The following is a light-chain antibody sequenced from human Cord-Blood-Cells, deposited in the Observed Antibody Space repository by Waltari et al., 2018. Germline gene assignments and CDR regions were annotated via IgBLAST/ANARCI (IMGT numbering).Light chain of an antibody. CDR2: QDS. Sequence: SYELTQPPSVSVSPGQTASITCSGDKLGDKYACWYQQKPGQSPVLVIYQDSKRPSGIPGRFSGSNAGNTATRTISGTQAMDEADYYCQAWDSSTDVVFGGGTKLTVL. CDR3: QAWDSSTDVV. J-gene: IGLJ2*01. CDR1: KLGDKY. V-gene: IGLV3-1*01.